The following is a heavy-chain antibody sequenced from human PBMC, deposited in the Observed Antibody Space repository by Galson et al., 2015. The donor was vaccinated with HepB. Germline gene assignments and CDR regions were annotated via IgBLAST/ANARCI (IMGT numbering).Heavy chain of an antibody. J-gene: IGHJ5*02. CDR2: IYYSGST. Sequence: SETLSLTCAVSGGSISSSSYYWGWIRQPPGKGLEWIGCIYYSGSTYYNPSLKSRVTISVDTSKNQFSLKLSSVTAADTAVYYCARGRLTTGYTGQHDPWGQGTLVTVSS. CDR3: ARGRLTTGYTGQHDP. CDR1: GGSISSSSYY. D-gene: IGHD4-17*01. V-gene: IGHV4-39*01.